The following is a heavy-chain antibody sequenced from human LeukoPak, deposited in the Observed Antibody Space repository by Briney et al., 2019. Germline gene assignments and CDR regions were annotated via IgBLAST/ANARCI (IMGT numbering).Heavy chain of an antibody. CDR1: GGSTSSYS. J-gene: IGHJ4*02. Sequence: SETLSLTCTVSGGSTSSYSWSWIRQPAGQGLEWIWRIYTSGSTNYNPSPKSRGTMSVDTSKNQFSLKLSSVTAADTAVYYCASSYSGSHPIFDYWGQGTLVTVSS. CDR3: ASSYSGSHPIFDY. V-gene: IGHV4-4*07. CDR2: IYTSGST. D-gene: IGHD1-26*01.